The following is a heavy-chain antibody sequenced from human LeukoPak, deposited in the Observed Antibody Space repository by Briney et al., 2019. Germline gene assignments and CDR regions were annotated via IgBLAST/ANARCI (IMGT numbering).Heavy chain of an antibody. CDR1: GFTFSSYW. CDR2: ISSSSSYI. J-gene: IGHJ4*02. V-gene: IGHV3-21*01. Sequence: GGSLRLSCAASGFTFSSYWMSWVRQAPGKGLEWVSSISSSSSYIYYADSVKGRFTISRDNAKNSLYLQMNSLRAEDTAAYYCARDSSGYSHTDYWGQGTLVTVSS. CDR3: ARDSSGYSHTDY. D-gene: IGHD3-22*01.